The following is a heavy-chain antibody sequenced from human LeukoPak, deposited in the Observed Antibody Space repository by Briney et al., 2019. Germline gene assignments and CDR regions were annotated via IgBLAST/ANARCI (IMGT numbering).Heavy chain of an antibody. CDR3: ARWQRTSGTCYSVYFFDY. V-gene: IGHV3-33*01. J-gene: IGHJ4*02. Sequence: PGGSLRLSCVVSGFTFSSYGMHWVRQAPGKGLEWLAVIWNDGSNKYYADSVKGRFTISRDNSQNTLYLQMNSLRADDTAIYYCARWQRTSGTCYSVYFFDYWGQGAQVTVSS. CDR2: IWNDGSNK. CDR1: GFTFSSYG. D-gene: IGHD2-8*01.